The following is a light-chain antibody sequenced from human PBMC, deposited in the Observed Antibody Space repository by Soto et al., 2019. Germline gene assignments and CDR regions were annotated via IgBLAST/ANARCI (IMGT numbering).Light chain of an antibody. Sequence: EIVMTQSPATLSVSPGERATLSCRASQSVSSNLAWYQQKPGQAPRLLIYGASTRATVIPARSSGSGSGTEFTLTYSILQSEYFPVYYCQQYNNWPGTFGQGTKVEIK. J-gene: IGKJ1*01. CDR1: QSVSSN. V-gene: IGKV3-15*01. CDR3: QQYNNWPGT. CDR2: GAS.